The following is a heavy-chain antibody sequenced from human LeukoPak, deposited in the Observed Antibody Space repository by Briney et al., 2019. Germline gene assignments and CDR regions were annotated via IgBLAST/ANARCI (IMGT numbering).Heavy chain of an antibody. V-gene: IGHV4-34*01. CDR3: ARAGRDIAARRYYYHYMDV. CDR2: INHSGST. CDR1: GGSFSGYY. D-gene: IGHD6-6*01. Sequence: SETLSLTCAVYGGSFSGYYWSWIRQPPGKGLEWIGEINHSGSTNYNPSLKSRVTISVDTSKNQFSLKLSSVTAADTAVYYCARAGRDIAARRYYYHYMDVWGKGTTVTVSS. J-gene: IGHJ6*03.